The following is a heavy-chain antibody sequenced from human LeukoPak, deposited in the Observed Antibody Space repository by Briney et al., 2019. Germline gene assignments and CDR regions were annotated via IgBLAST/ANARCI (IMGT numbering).Heavy chain of an antibody. CDR1: GFRFSNYA. CDR3: AKVSTWSKYYFDY. CDR2: ISGGGSST. V-gene: IGHV3-23*01. D-gene: IGHD6-13*01. J-gene: IGHJ4*02. Sequence: GGSLRLSCTASGFRFSNYAMNWVRQAPGKGLEWVSVISGGGSSTNYADSVKGRFTISRDNSKNTLYLQMNSLRAEDTAVYYCAKVSTWSKYYFDYWGQGTLVTVSS.